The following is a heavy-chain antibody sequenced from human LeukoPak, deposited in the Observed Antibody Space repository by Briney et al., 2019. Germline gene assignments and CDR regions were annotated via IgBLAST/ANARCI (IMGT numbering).Heavy chain of an antibody. Sequence: PGRSLRLSCTASGFTFDNFAMHWVRQAPGKGLEWVAVIFYDGTKYYYADSVKGRFTISRDNSKNTLYLQMRSLRPDDTAVYYCARDPRGPTGYDSPGRDTFDSWGQGSLVAVSS. CDR2: IFYDGTKY. D-gene: IGHD3-22*01. J-gene: IGHJ4*02. CDR1: GFTFDNFA. V-gene: IGHV3-30*04. CDR3: ARDPRGPTGYDSPGRDTFDS.